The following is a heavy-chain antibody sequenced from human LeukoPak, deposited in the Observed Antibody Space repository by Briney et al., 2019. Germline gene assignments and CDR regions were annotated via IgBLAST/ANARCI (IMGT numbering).Heavy chain of an antibody. CDR1: GGSFSGYY. J-gene: IGHJ6*03. CDR2: INHSGST. D-gene: IGHD2-15*01. Sequence: NPSETLSLTCAVYGGSFSGYYWSWIRQPPGKGVEWIGEINHSGSTNYNPSLKSRVTISVDTSKNQFSLKLSSVTAADTAVYYCARRRRSTLTYYYYMDVWGKGTTVTISS. CDR3: ARRRRSTLTYYYYMDV. V-gene: IGHV4-34*01.